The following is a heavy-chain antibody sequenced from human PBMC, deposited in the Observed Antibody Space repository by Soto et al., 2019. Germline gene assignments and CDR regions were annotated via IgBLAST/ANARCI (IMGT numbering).Heavy chain of an antibody. J-gene: IGHJ4*02. CDR1: GFTFSSYS. Sequence: EVQLVESGGGLVKPGGSLRLSCAASGFTFSSYSMNWVRQAPGKGLEWVSSISSSSSYIYYADSVKGRFTISRDNAKNPLYLQMNSLRADDTAVYYCARDQPGYSYGYGLGYWGQGTLVTVSS. V-gene: IGHV3-21*01. CDR2: ISSSSSYI. CDR3: ARDQPGYSYGYGLGY. D-gene: IGHD5-18*01.